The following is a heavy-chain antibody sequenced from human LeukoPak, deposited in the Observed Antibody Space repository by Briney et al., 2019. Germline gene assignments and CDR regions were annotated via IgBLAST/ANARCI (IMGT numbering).Heavy chain of an antibody. Sequence: GGSLRLSCAASGFTFSNYAMSWVRQAPGKGLEWVSAISGSGGTTYYAGSVKGRFTISRDNSKNTLYLQMNSLRAEDTAVYYCAKDLPIFGVVIPTLLDYWGQGTLVTVSS. V-gene: IGHV3-23*01. D-gene: IGHD3-3*01. CDR3: AKDLPIFGVVIPTLLDY. CDR1: GFTFSNYA. CDR2: ISGSGGTT. J-gene: IGHJ4*02.